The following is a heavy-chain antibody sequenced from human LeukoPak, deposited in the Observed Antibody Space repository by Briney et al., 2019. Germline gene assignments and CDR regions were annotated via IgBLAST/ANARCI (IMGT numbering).Heavy chain of an antibody. CDR2: ISCDGSNK. D-gene: IGHD1-26*01. CDR1: GFTFSSYA. CDR3: ASSGSYSYFDY. J-gene: IGHJ4*02. V-gene: IGHV3-30-3*01. Sequence: PGGSLRLSCAASGFTFSSYAMHWVRQAPGKGLEWVAVISCDGSNKYYADSVKGRFTISRDNSKNTLYLQMNSLRAEDTAVYYCASSGSYSYFDYWGQGTLVTVSS.